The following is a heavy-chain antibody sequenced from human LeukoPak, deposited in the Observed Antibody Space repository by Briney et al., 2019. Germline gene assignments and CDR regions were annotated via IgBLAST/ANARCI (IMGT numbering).Heavy chain of an antibody. D-gene: IGHD6-13*01. CDR3: ARDGYSSSWTFDY. V-gene: IGHV3-23*01. CDR2: ISGSGGST. CDR1: GFPFSSYA. J-gene: IGHJ4*02. Sequence: PGGSLRLSCAASGFPFSSYAMSWVRQAPGKGLEWVSAISGSGGSTYYADSVKGRFTISRDNSKNTLYLQMNSLRAEDTAVYYCARDGYSSSWTFDYWGQGTLVTVSS.